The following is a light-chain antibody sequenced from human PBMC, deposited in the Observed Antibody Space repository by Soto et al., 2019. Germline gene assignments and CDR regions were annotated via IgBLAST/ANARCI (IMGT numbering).Light chain of an antibody. V-gene: IGKV1-5*03. CDR1: QSIDNW. J-gene: IGKJ1*01. CDR3: QQYKSYPWT. CDR2: KTS. Sequence: IQITQSPSTLSAPVGDRVTITCRASQSIDNWLAWYQQKPGKAPKLLIYKTSNLESGVPSRFSGSGSGTEFSLTISSLQPDDFATYYCQQYKSYPWTFGQGAKV.